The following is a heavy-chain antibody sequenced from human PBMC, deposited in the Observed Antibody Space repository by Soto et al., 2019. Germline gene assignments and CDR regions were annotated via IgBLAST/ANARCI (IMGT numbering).Heavy chain of an antibody. CDR3: AREKVGTTFFDN. CDR2: IYPSVSS. J-gene: IGHJ4*02. D-gene: IGHD1-1*01. V-gene: IGHV4-38-2*02. CDR1: GFAISRGYY. Sequence: LSETLSLTCSVSGFAISRGYYWSWVRQPPGKGLEWIGSIYPSVSSYHNPSLATRLRLSIDTSKNQFTLNLTSVTAADTALYFCAREKVGTTFFDNWGQGIQVTVS.